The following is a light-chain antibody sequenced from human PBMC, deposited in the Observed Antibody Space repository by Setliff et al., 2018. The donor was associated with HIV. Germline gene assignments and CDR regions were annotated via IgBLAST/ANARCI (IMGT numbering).Light chain of an antibody. CDR3: QVWDSSSDHPGYV. V-gene: IGLV3-21*04. CDR2: YDS. Sequence: SYELTQPPSVSVAPGKTARITCGGNNIGSKSVHWYQQKTGKAPVLVIYYDSDRPSGIPERFSGSNSGNTAALTISWAEAGDEADYYCQVWDSSSDHPGYVFGTGTKV. CDR1: NIGSKS. J-gene: IGLJ1*01.